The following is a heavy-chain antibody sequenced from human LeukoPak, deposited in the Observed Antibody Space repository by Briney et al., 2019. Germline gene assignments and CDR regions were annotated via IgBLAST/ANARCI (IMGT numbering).Heavy chain of an antibody. CDR2: ISSSSRTR. CDR3: VRESIGFDY. D-gene: IGHD2-21*01. J-gene: IGHJ4*02. V-gene: IGHV3-48*04. CDR1: GFNFSTYN. Sequence: GGSLRLSCAASGFNFSTYNVNWVRQAPGKGLDWVSYISSSSRTRYYADSVKGRFTISRDNAKDSLYLQMKSLRAEDTAVYYCVRESIGFDYWGQGTLVTVSS.